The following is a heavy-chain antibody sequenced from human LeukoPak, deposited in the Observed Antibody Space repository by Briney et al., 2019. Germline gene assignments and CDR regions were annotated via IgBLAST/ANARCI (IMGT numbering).Heavy chain of an antibody. Sequence: SVKVSCKASGGTFSSYAISWVRQAPGQGLEWMGGIIPIFGTANYAQKFQGRVTITADESTSTAYMELSSLRSEDTAVYYCAWGYDSSGYYPLGFDIWGQGTMVTVSS. V-gene: IGHV1-69*13. J-gene: IGHJ3*02. CDR3: AWGYDSSGYYPLGFDI. CDR2: IIPIFGTA. D-gene: IGHD3-22*01. CDR1: GGTFSSYA.